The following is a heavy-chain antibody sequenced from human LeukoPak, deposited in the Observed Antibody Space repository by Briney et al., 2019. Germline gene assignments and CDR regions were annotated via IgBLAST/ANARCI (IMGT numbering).Heavy chain of an antibody. D-gene: IGHD3-3*01. CDR2: IFYSGST. Sequence: SETLSLTCIVSGGSIRSSSYYWGWIRQPPGKGLEWIGSIFYSGSTYYNPSLKSRVTISVDTPKNQFSLKLSSVTAADTAVDYCARQPWGIGYDYYMDVWGKGTTVTVSS. CDR3: ARQPWGIGYDYYMDV. V-gene: IGHV4-39*01. J-gene: IGHJ6*03. CDR1: GGSIRSSSYY.